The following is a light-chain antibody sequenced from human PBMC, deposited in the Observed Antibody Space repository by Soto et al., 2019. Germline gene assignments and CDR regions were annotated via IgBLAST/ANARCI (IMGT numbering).Light chain of an antibody. J-gene: IGKJ4*01. CDR1: QSVSSSY. CDR3: QQRGNWPS. V-gene: IGKV3D-20*02. Sequence: EIVLTQSPGTLSLSPGERATLSCRASQSVSSSYLAWYQQKPGQAPRLLIYGASSRATGIPDRFSGSGSGTDFTLTISSLEPEDFALYYCQQRGNWPSFGGGTKVDIK. CDR2: GAS.